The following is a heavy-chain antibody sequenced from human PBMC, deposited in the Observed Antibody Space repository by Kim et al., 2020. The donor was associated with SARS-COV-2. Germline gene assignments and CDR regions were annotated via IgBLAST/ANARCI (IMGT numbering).Heavy chain of an antibody. D-gene: IGHD5-18*01. CDR3: ARGLEELWLPSNAPHFDY. V-gene: IGHV3-33*08. CDR2: IWYDGSNK. Sequence: GGSLRLSCAASGFTFSSYGMHWVRQAPGKGLEWVAVIWYDGSNKYYADSVKGRFTISRDNSKNTLYLQMNSLRAEDTAVYYCARGLEELWLPSNAPHFDYWGQGTLVTVSS. J-gene: IGHJ4*02. CDR1: GFTFSSYG.